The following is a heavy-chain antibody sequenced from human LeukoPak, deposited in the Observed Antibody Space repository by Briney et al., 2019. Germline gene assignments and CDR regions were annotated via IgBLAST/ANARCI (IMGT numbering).Heavy chain of an antibody. J-gene: IGHJ4*02. CDR3: ARDLMKTDLGVGPFLFDY. Sequence: GGSLRLSCAASGFTFSSYAMHWVRQAPGKGLERVAVISYDGSNKYYADSVKGRFTISRDNSKNTLYLQMNSLRAEDTAVYYCARDLMKTDLGVGPFLFDYWGQGTLVTVSS. D-gene: IGHD3-16*01. CDR2: ISYDGSNK. CDR1: GFTFSSYA. V-gene: IGHV3-30*01.